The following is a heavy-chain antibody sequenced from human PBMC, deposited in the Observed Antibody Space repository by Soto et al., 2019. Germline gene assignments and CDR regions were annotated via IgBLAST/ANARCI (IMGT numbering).Heavy chain of an antibody. D-gene: IGHD2-15*01. Sequence: PSQTLSLTCAISGDSVSSNSAAWNWIRQSPSRGLEWLGRTYYRSKWYNDYAVSVKSRITINPDTSKNQFSLQLNSVTPEDTAVYYCARESQYCSGGSCYPNWFDPWGQGTLVTAPQ. J-gene: IGHJ5*02. CDR2: TYYRSKWYN. CDR3: ARESQYCSGGSCYPNWFDP. V-gene: IGHV6-1*01. CDR1: GDSVSSNSAA.